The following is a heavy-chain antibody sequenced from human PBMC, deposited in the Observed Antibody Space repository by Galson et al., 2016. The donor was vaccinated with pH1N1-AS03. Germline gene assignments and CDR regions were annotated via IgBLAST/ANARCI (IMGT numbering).Heavy chain of an antibody. Sequence: SVKVSCKASGYTFTRYYIHWVKEAPGQGLQWMALINPDDDRTSYAQTFQDRVTVTTDMSTTTVYMELNDLTSADTAIYYCARDLRSDFGNSFVAGVQFGRYWGQGTLVIVSS. CDR2: INPDDDRT. J-gene: IGHJ4*02. V-gene: IGHV1-46*01. CDR3: ARDLRSDFGNSFVAGVQFGRY. D-gene: IGHD4-23*01. CDR1: GYTFTRYY.